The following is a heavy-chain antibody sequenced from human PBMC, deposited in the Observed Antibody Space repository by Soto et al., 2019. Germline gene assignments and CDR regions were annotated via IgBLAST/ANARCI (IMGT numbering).Heavy chain of an antibody. J-gene: IGHJ4*02. D-gene: IGHD6-13*01. V-gene: IGHV4-59*12. Sequence: SETLSLTCTVSGGSISSYYWSWIRQPPGKGLEWIGYIYYSGSTNYNPSLKSRVTISVDTSKNQFSLKLSSVTAADTAVYYCARSWGSSPYDYWGQGTLVTVSS. CDR1: GGSISSYY. CDR3: ARSWGSSPYDY. CDR2: IYYSGST.